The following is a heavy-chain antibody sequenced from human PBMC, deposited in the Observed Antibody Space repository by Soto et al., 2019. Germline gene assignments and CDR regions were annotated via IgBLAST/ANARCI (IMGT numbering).Heavy chain of an antibody. CDR2: ISYDGSNK. D-gene: IGHD2-2*01. J-gene: IGHJ6*02. Sequence: QVQLVESGGGVVQPGRSLRLSCAASGFNISNYGFHWVRQAPGKGLEWVAVISYDGSNKYYADFVKCRFTISRDNSKNTLYLQMNSLGAEDTAVFYCATPAGLAPAHYYGMDVWGQGTTVTVSS. CDR3: ATPAGLAPAHYYGMDV. CDR1: GFNISNYG. V-gene: IGHV3-30*03.